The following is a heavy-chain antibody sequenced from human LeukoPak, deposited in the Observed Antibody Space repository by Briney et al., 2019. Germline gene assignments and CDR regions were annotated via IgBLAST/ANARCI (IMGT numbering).Heavy chain of an antibody. J-gene: IGHJ4*02. CDR2: ITGGHGAT. Sequence: GGSLRLSCSASGFNFNTYTLTWVRQTPGKRPEWLSAITGGHGATYYADSVRGRFTITRDNSRNTFYLDMSGLRADDTAVYYCARDRSTDAISEYWGQGTLVAVSS. CDR3: ARDRSTDAISEY. CDR1: GFNFNTYT. V-gene: IGHV3-23*01. D-gene: IGHD1-1*01.